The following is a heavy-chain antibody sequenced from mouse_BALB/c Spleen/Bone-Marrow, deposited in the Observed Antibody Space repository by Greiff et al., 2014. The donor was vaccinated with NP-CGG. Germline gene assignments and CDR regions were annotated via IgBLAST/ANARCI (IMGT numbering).Heavy chain of an antibody. D-gene: IGHD2-3*01. V-gene: IGHV1-20*02. CDR1: GYSFTGYF. J-gene: IGHJ4*01. CDR3: ARGGLLRAMDY. Sequence: VQLKESGPELVKPGASVKTSCKASGYSFTGYFMNWVMQSHGKSLEWIGRINPFNGDTLYNQKFKGKATLTVDKSSSTAHMELRSLASEDSAVYYCARGGLLRAMDYWGQGTSVTVSS. CDR2: INPFNGDT.